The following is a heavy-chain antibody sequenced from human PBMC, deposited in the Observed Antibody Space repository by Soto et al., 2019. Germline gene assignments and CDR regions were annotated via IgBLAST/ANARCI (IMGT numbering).Heavy chain of an antibody. CDR3: ARGKSSSSSLLFYSYYYGMDV. CDR2: IIPIFGTA. D-gene: IGHD6-6*01. V-gene: IGHV1-69*06. Sequence: QVQLVQSGAEVKKPGSSVKVSCKASGGTFSSYAISWVRQAPGQGLEWMGGIIPIFGTANYAQKFQGRVTITADKSTSTAYMELSSLRSEDTAVYYCARGKSSSSSLLFYSYYYGMDVWGQGTTVTVSS. J-gene: IGHJ6*02. CDR1: GGTFSSYA.